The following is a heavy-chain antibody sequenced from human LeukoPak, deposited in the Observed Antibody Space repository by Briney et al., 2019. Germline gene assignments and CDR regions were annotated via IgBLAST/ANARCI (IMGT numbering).Heavy chain of an antibody. J-gene: IGHJ4*02. CDR2: IYYSGST. D-gene: IGHD6-19*01. CDR3: ARGGRIAVFDY. CDR1: GGSITSSSYY. Sequence: SETLSLTCTVSGGSITSSSYYWGWIRQPPGKGLEWIGSIYYSGSTYYNPSLKSRVTISVDTSKNQFSLNLSSVTAADTAVYYCARGGRIAVFDYWGQGTLVTVSS. V-gene: IGHV4-39*01.